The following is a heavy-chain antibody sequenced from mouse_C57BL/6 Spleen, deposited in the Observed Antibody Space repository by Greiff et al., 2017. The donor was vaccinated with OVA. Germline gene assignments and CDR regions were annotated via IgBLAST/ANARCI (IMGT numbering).Heavy chain of an antibody. Sequence: EVHLVESGPGLVKPSQSLSLTCSVTGYSITSGYYWNWIRQFPGNKLEWMGYISYDGSNNYNPSLKNRISITRDTSKNQFFLKLNSVTTEDTATYYCARRRDWDDYWGQGTTLTVSS. D-gene: IGHD4-1*01. CDR2: ISYDGSN. CDR3: ARRRDWDDY. V-gene: IGHV3-6*01. J-gene: IGHJ2*01. CDR1: GYSITSGYY.